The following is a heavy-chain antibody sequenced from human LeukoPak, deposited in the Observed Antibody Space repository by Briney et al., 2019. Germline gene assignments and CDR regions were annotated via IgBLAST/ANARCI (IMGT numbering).Heavy chain of an antibody. V-gene: IGHV3-23*01. D-gene: IGHD3-10*02. CDR2: ISGSGGST. CDR1: GFTFSSYA. Sequence: GGSLRLSCAASGFTFSSYAMSWVRQAPGKGLEWVSAISGSGGSTYYADSVKGRFTISRDNSKNTLYLQMISLRAEDTAVYYCAELGISMIGGVWGKGTTVTVSS. J-gene: IGHJ6*04. CDR3: AELGISMIGGV.